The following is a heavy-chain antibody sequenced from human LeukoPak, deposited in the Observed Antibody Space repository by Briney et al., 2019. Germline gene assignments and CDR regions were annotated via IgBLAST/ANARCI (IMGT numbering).Heavy chain of an antibody. CDR3: ARGYGSGEDGDY. D-gene: IGHD3-10*01. V-gene: IGHV3-20*04. Sequence: GGSLTLTCRVSGCTITNFYMSWIRQAPGKGLEWVSGINWNGGSTGYADSVKGRFTISRDNAKNSLYLQMNSLRTEDTALYYCARGYGSGEDGDYWGQGPLVTVSS. CDR2: INWNGGST. CDR1: GCTITNFY. J-gene: IGHJ4*02.